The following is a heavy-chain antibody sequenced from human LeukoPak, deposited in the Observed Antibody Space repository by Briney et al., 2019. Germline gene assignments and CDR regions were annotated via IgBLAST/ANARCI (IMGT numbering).Heavy chain of an antibody. CDR1: GFTFSDYY. CDR2: ISSSGSTI. D-gene: IGHD3-10*01. J-gene: IGHJ4*02. Sequence: GGSLRLSCAASGFTFSDYYMSWIRQAPGKGLEWVSYISSSGSTISYADSVKGRFTISRDNAKNSLYLQMNSLRAEDTAVYYCARDNYYGSGSYAYWGQGTLVTVSS. CDR3: ARDNYYGSGSYAY. V-gene: IGHV3-11*01.